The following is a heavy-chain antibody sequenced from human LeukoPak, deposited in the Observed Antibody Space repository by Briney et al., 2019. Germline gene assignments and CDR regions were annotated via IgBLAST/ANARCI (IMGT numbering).Heavy chain of an antibody. CDR1: GFTFSNYS. J-gene: IGHJ4*02. V-gene: IGHV3-21*01. CDR2: ISSSNNYI. Sequence: GGSLRLSCAASGFTFSNYSMNWVRQAPGKGLEWVSSISSSNNYIYYADSVKGRFTISRDNAKNSLYLQMNSLRAEDTAVYYCARRSPNYYFDYWGQGTPVTVSS. CDR3: ARRSPNYYFDY.